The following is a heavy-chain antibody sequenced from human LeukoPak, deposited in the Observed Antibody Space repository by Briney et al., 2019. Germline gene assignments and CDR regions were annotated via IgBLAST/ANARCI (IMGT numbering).Heavy chain of an antibody. Sequence: ASVKVSCKASGYTFTGYYMHWVRQAPGQGLEWMGRINPNSGGTNYAQKFQGRVTMTRDTSISTAYMELSRLRSDDTAVYYCARYLGWGQVDGYIIWGQATLATVSS. CDR3: ARYLGWGQVDGYII. V-gene: IGHV1-2*06. CDR1: GYTFTGYY. J-gene: IGHJ4*02. D-gene: IGHD5-24*01. CDR2: INPNSGGT.